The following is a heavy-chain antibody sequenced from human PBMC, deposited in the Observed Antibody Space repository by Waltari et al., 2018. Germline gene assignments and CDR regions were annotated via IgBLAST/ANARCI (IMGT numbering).Heavy chain of an antibody. CDR3: AREVGPHMSRGGVYFDY. CDR1: GGSISSYY. CDR2: NYYSGST. D-gene: IGHD1-26*01. V-gene: IGHV4-59*01. Sequence: QVQLQESGPGLVKPSETLSLTCTVSGGSISSYYWSWIRQPPGKGLEWIGYNYYSGSTNYNPALKSRVTISVDTAKNQFSLKLSSVTAADTAVYYCAREVGPHMSRGGVYFDYWGQGTLVTVSS. J-gene: IGHJ4*02.